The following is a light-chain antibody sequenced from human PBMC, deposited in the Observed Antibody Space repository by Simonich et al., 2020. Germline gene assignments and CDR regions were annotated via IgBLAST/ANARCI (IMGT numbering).Light chain of an antibody. CDR3: MQSIQLPLT. CDR1: KSLLHSDGKTY. J-gene: IGKJ4*01. Sequence: DIVMTQTPLSLSVTTGQPASISCKSSKSLLHSDGKTYLYWYLQKPGQSPQLLIYEGSNRFSGVPDRFSGSGSGTDFTLKISRVEAEDVGVYYCMQSIQLPLTFGGGTKVEIK. CDR2: EGS. V-gene: IGKV2D-29*02.